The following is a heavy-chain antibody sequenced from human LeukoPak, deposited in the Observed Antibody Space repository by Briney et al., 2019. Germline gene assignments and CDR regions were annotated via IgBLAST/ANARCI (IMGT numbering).Heavy chain of an antibody. CDR3: ARHKDYYYSYMDV. V-gene: IGHV4-34*01. Sequence: PSETLSLTCAVYRGSFSVYYWSWIRQPPGKGLEWIGEINHSGSTNYNPSLKSRVSISVDTSKNQFSLKLSSVTAADTAVYYCARHKDYYYSYMDVWGKGTTVTISS. J-gene: IGHJ6*03. CDR1: RGSFSVYY. CDR2: INHSGST.